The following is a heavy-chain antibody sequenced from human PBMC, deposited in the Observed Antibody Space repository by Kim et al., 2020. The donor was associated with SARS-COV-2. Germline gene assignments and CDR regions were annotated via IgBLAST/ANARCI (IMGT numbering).Heavy chain of an antibody. CDR3: ARTNVTSSHDS. J-gene: IGHJ1*01. D-gene: IGHD2-2*01. CDR2: VNKRGIT. CDR1: DDAVTSDTFY. Sequence: SETLSLTCSISDDAVTSDTFYWSWIRQAPGKGLEWIAYVNKRGITKYNPSLHSRIAISIDMSRNQLSLILSAVTAADTALYYCARTNVTSSHDSWGQGILVTVSS. V-gene: IGHV4-61*01.